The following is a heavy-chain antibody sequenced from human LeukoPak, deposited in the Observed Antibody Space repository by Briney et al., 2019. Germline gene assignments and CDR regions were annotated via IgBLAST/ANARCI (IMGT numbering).Heavy chain of an antibody. CDR1: GFTFNSYA. CDR3: ARDLPTVTTYLPFDP. CDR2: ISYDGSNK. D-gene: IGHD4-17*01. Sequence: GRSLRLSCAASGFTFNSYAMHWVRQAPGKGLEWVAVISYDGSNKYYADSVKGRFTISRDNSKNTLYLQMNSLRAEDTAVYYCARDLPTVTTYLPFDPWGQGTLVTVSS. J-gene: IGHJ5*02. V-gene: IGHV3-30-3*01.